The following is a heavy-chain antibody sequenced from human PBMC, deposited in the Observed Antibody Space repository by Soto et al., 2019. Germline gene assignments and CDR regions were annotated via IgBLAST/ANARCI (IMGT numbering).Heavy chain of an antibody. D-gene: IGHD2-2*01. J-gene: IGHJ5*02. CDR1: GGTFSSYA. V-gene: IGHV1-69*12. Sequence: QVQLVQSGAEVKKPGSSVKVSCKASGGTFSSYAISWVRQAPGQGLEWMGGIIPIFGTANYAQKFQGRVTITADESTSTAYMELSSLRSEDTAVYYCARGGYCIRTSCYVLDNWFDPWGQGTLVTVSS. CDR3: ARGGYCIRTSCYVLDNWFDP. CDR2: IIPIFGTA.